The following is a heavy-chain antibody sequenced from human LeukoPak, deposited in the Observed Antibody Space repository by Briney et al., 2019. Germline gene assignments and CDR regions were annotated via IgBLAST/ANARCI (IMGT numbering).Heavy chain of an antibody. Sequence: PGGSLRLSCAASGFTFSSYSMNWVRQAPGKGLEWVSYISSSSSTIYYADSVKGRFTISRDNSKNTLYLQMNSLRAEDTAVYYCAKDPLWFGEHWGQGTLVTVSS. CDR3: AKDPLWFGEH. D-gene: IGHD3-10*01. CDR1: GFTFSSYS. CDR2: ISSSSSTI. J-gene: IGHJ1*01. V-gene: IGHV3-48*01.